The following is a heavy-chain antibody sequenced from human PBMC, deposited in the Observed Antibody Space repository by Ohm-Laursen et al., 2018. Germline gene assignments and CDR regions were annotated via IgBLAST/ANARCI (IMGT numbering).Heavy chain of an antibody. CDR1: GFTFSDSA. CDR2: IRSKAKSYAT. Sequence: SLRLSCAASGFTFSDSAMHWVRQASGKGLEWVGRIRSKAKSYATGYAESVKGRFTISRDDSKNTAYLQMNSLKSEDTAVYYCAVVVGLEPKPFDYWGQGTLVTVSS. CDR3: AVVVGLEPKPFDY. V-gene: IGHV3-73*01. D-gene: IGHD2-21*01. J-gene: IGHJ4*02.